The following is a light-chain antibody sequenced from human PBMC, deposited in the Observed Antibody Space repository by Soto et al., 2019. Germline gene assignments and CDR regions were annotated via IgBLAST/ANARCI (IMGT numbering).Light chain of an antibody. CDR3: QHYGDSSWT. V-gene: IGKV3-20*01. J-gene: IGKJ1*01. Sequence: EIVLTQSPATLSSFPGDRATLSCRADRSVSDTLLTWFQQKPGQAPRLLIFGTSNRAPGIPDRFSGSGSGTDFTLTISRLEPDDFAVYYCQHYGDSSWTFGQGTKVDIK. CDR1: RSVSDTL. CDR2: GTS.